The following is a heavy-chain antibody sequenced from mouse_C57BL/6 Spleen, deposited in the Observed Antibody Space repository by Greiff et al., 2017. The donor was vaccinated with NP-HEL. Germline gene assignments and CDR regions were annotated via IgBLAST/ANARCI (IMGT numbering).Heavy chain of an antibody. J-gene: IGHJ2*01. Sequence: EVQLQQSGPELVKPGASVKISCKASGYSFTDYNMNWVKQSNGKSLEWIGVINPNYGTTSYNQKFKGKATLTVDQSSSTAYMQLNGLHSEDAAVYDSARGGDGGYYFDYWGQGTTLTVSS. D-gene: IGHD3-3*01. CDR1: GYSFTDYN. V-gene: IGHV1-39*01. CDR3: ARGGDGGYYFDY. CDR2: INPNYGTT.